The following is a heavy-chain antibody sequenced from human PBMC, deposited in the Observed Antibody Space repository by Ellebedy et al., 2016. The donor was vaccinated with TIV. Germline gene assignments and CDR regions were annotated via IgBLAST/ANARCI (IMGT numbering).Heavy chain of an antibody. CDR3: ARSARPFENHFYGLDV. D-gene: IGHD6-6*01. CDR1: GFTFNNYA. CDR2: ISGSGETT. V-gene: IGHV3-23*01. Sequence: GESLKISCAASGFTFNNYAMSWVRQAPGKGLEWVSAISGSGETTYYADSLKGRFTISRDNSKNTLYLQMNSLTAEDAAVFYCARSARPFENHFYGLDVWGQGTTVTASS. J-gene: IGHJ6*02.